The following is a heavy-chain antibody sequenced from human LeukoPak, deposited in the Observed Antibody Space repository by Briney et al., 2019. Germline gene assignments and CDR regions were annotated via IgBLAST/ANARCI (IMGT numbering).Heavy chain of an antibody. CDR3: ARAAYSYGSYYYYYMDV. CDR1: GGSFSGYY. D-gene: IGHD5-18*01. CDR2: INHSGST. V-gene: IGHV4-34*01. Sequence: SETLSLTCAVYGGSFSGYYWSWIRQPPGKGLEWIGEINHSGSTNYNPSLKGRVTISVDTSKNQFSLKLSSVTAADTAVYYCARAAYSYGSYYYYYMDVWGKGTTVTVSS. J-gene: IGHJ6*03.